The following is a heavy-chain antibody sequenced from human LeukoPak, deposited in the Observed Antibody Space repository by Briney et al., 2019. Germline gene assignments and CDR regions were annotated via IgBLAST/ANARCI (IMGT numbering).Heavy chain of an antibody. CDR1: GFTFSSYG. CDR3: AKDIHYDRGGY. D-gene: IGHD3-16*01. J-gene: IGHJ4*02. Sequence: GGSLRLSCSASGFTFSSYGMHWVRQAPGKGLEWVAVISYDGSNKYYADSVKGRFTISRDNSKNTLYLQMDSLRVEDTAVYYCAKDIHYDRGGYWGQGTLVTVSS. CDR2: ISYDGSNK. V-gene: IGHV3-30*18.